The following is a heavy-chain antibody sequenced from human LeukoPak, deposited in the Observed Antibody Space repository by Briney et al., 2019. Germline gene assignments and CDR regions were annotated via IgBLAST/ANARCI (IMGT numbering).Heavy chain of an antibody. D-gene: IGHD4/OR15-4a*01. J-gene: IGHJ6*02. Sequence: ASVKVSCKVSGYTLTELSMHWVRQAPGKGLEWMGGFDPEDGETIYAQKFQGRVTMTEDTSTDTAYMELSSLRSEDTAVYYCATDLYGDYAYGMDVWGQGTTVTVSS. CDR3: ATDLYGDYAYGMDV. CDR1: GYTLTELS. V-gene: IGHV1-24*01. CDR2: FDPEDGET.